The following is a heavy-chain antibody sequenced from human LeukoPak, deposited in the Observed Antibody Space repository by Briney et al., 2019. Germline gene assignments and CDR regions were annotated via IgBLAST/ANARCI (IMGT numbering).Heavy chain of an antibody. D-gene: IGHD1-7*01. CDR1: GFTFSDYY. CDR2: ISSSGGNI. CDR3: ARGTTGTTVAYGYSLDS. V-gene: IGHV3-11*01. J-gene: IGHJ4*02. Sequence: GGSLRLSCAASGFTFSDYYMSWIRQAPGKGLEWVLYISSSGGNIYYADSVKGRFTIPRDNAKNSLSLEMNSLRVEDTGVYYCARGTTGTTVAYGYSLDSWGQGTLVTVSS.